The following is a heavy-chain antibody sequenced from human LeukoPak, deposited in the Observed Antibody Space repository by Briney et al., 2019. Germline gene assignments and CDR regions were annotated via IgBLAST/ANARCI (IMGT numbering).Heavy chain of an antibody. D-gene: IGHD2-15*01. Sequence: QPGGSLRLSCAASGFTFSSYWMSWVRQAPGEGLEWVANIKQDGSEKYYVDSVKGRFTISRDNAKNSLYLQMNSLRAEDTAVYYCAREERYCSGGSCYEYWGQGTLVTVSS. CDR3: AREERYCSGGSCYEY. V-gene: IGHV3-7*01. CDR1: GFTFSSYW. CDR2: IKQDGSEK. J-gene: IGHJ4*02.